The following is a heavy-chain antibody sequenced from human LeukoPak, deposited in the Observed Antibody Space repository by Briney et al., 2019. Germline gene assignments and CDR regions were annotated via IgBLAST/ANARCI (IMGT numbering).Heavy chain of an antibody. CDR2: IYYSGST. CDR3: ARPVAGTEGFDY. D-gene: IGHD6-19*01. CDR1: GGSISSSSYY. Sequence: SETLSLTCTVSGGSISSSSYYWGWIRQPPGKGLEWIGSIYYSGSTYYNPSLKSRVTISVDTSKNQFSLKLSSATAADTAVYYCARPVAGTEGFDYWGQGTLVTVSS. V-gene: IGHV4-39*01. J-gene: IGHJ4*02.